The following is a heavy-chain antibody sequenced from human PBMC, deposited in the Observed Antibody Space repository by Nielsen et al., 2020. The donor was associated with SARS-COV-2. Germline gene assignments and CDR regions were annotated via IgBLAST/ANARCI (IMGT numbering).Heavy chain of an antibody. D-gene: IGHD6-13*01. CDR3: AKGSSSWYEGFDY. Sequence: GGSLRLSCAASGFTFSSYWMSWVRQAPGKGLEWVANIKQDGSEKYYVDSVKGRFTISRDNAKNSLYLQMNSLRAEDTALYYCAKGSSSWYEGFDYWGQGTLVTVSS. CDR2: IKQDGSEK. V-gene: IGHV3-7*03. J-gene: IGHJ4*02. CDR1: GFTFSSYW.